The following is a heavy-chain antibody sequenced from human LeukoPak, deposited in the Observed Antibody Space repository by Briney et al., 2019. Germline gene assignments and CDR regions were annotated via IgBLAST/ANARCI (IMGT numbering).Heavy chain of an antibody. Sequence: SETLSLICTVSGGSINSFYWTWIRQPPGKGLEWIGSGSTYYNPSLKSRVTISVDTSKNQFSLKLSSVTAADTAVYYCARGFLDGYSYGLLDYWGQGTLVTVSS. CDR1: GGSINSFY. CDR3: ARGFLDGYSYGLLDY. CDR2: GST. J-gene: IGHJ4*02. D-gene: IGHD5-18*01. V-gene: IGHV4-59*01.